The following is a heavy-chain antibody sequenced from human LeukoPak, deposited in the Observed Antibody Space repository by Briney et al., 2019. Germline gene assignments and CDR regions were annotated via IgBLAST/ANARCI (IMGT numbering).Heavy chain of an antibody. J-gene: IGHJ4*02. CDR2: INNDGSST. CDR1: GFTFSSNW. CDR3: AKASGGSCYSGVDY. V-gene: IGHV3-74*01. D-gene: IGHD2-15*01. Sequence: PGGSLRLSCAASGFTFSSNWMHWVRQAPGKGLVWVSRINNDGSSTSYADSVKGRFTISRDNAKNTLYLQMNSLGAEDTAVYYCAKASGGSCYSGVDYWGQGTLVTVSS.